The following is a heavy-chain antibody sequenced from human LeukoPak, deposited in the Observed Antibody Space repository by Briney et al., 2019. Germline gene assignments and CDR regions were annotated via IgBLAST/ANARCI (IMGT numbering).Heavy chain of an antibody. V-gene: IGHV3-7*01. CDR1: GFTFSGAW. Sequence: GGSLRLSCTASGFTFSGAWMTWVRQAPGKGLEWVANIREDGTEKNYVDSVKGRFTISRDNAKDSLFLQMSNLRNDDTAIYYCARHVGISFWGQGTLVTVSS. CDR3: ARHVGISF. J-gene: IGHJ4*02. CDR2: IREDGTEK. D-gene: IGHD7-27*01.